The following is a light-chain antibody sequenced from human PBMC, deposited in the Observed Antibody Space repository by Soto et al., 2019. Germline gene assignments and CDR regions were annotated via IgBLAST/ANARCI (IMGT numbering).Light chain of an antibody. Sequence: QSVLTQPPSASGTPGQRVTISCSGSSSKVGSNDVNWYQQLPGTAPKLLIYINNQRPSGGPDRFSGSKSGTSASLAISGLQSEDEADYYCAAWDDSLSGWVFGGGTKLTVL. CDR3: AAWDDSLSGWV. V-gene: IGLV1-44*01. CDR1: SSKVGSND. J-gene: IGLJ3*02. CDR2: INN.